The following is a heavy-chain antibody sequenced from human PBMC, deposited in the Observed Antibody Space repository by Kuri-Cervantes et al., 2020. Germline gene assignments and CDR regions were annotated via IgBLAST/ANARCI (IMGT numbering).Heavy chain of an antibody. D-gene: IGHD3-22*01. J-gene: IGHJ4*02. CDR2: LSGSGGTT. Sequence: GESLKISCAASDFTFSTYAMSWVRQAPGKGLEWVSTLSGSGGTTYYADSVKGRFTISRDNSKNTLYLQMNSLRAEDTAVYYCARDPSYYDSSGYFDYWGQGTLVTVSS. CDR3: ARDPSYYDSSGYFDY. CDR1: DFTFSTYA. V-gene: IGHV3-23*01.